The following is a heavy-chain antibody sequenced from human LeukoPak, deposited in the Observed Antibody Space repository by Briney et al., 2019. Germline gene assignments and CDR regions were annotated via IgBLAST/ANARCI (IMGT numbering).Heavy chain of an antibody. D-gene: IGHD3-22*01. Sequence: PGGSLRLSCAASGFTFTTYAMSWVGQAPGKGLGWIEYIYYIGRTNYNPCLKSRVTISVDTSKNQFSLKLSSVTAADTAVYYCARDINYYDSSGYLPPAVQWYFDLWGRGTLVTVSS. CDR1: GFTFTTYA. CDR2: IYYIGRT. J-gene: IGHJ2*01. CDR3: ARDINYYDSSGYLPPAVQWYFDL. V-gene: IGHV4-59*01.